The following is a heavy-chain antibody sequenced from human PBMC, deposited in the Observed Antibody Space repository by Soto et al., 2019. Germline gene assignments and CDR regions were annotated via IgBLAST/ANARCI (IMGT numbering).Heavy chain of an antibody. V-gene: IGHV1-3*01. J-gene: IGHJ6*02. D-gene: IGHD3-16*01. CDR3: AMVDVYVTPSPQDV. Sequence: ASVKVSCKASGYTFTSYAMNWVRQAPGQRLEWMGWINAGNGNTKYSQKFQGRVTITRDTSASTAYMELRSLRSNDTAIYYCAMVDVYVTPSPQDVWGQGTTVTV. CDR1: GYTFTSYA. CDR2: INAGNGNT.